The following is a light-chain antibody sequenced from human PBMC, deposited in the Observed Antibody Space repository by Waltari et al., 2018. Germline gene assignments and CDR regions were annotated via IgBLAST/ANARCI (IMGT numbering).Light chain of an antibody. CDR1: NSDVGAYDY. V-gene: IGLV2-14*01. CDR2: DVS. CDR3: SSYTTNRHYV. J-gene: IGLJ1*01. Sequence: QSDLTQPASVSGSPGQSITISCTGTNSDVGAYDYGSWYQQYPGKAPKPVFFDVSCRPSGASGRFPGSKSGNTASLIISHLQAEDEADYYCSSYTTNRHYVFGAGTKVTVL.